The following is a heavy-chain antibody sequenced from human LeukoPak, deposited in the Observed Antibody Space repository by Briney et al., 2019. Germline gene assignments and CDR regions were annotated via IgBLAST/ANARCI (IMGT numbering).Heavy chain of an antibody. CDR1: GGSFSGYY. J-gene: IGHJ6*02. V-gene: IGHV4-34*01. D-gene: IGHD6-13*01. Sequence: SETLSLTCAVYGGSFSGYYWSWIRQPPGKGLEWIGEIIHSGSTNYNPSLKSRVTISVDTSKNQFSLKLSSVTAADTAVYYCARGGGGIAAAGTAYGMDVWGQGTTVTVSS. CDR2: IIHSGST. CDR3: ARGGGGIAAAGTAYGMDV.